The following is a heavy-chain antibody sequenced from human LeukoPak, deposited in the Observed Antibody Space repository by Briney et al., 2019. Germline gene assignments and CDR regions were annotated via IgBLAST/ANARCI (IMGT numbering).Heavy chain of an antibody. V-gene: IGHV3-48*03. Sequence: PGGSLRLSCAASGFTFSSSEMHWVRQAPGKGLEWVAYFSRDGGDVHYADSARGRFTISSENAKNSVVLQMNGLRAEDTAVYYCARGRLIHLESFFDLWGQGTLVTVSS. CDR2: FSRDGGDV. D-gene: IGHD5-18*01. CDR3: ARGRLIHLESFFDL. J-gene: IGHJ4*02. CDR1: GFTFSSSE.